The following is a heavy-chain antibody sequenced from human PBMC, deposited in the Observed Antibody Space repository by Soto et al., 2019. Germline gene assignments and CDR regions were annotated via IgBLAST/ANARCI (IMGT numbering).Heavy chain of an antibody. D-gene: IGHD2-15*01. CDR2: IYYSGST. CDR3: ARHTPAISISDH. CDR1: GGSISSSSYY. V-gene: IGHV4-39*01. Sequence: SETLSLTCTVSGGSISSSSYYWGWIRQPPGKGLEWIGSIYYSGSTYYNPSLKSRVTISVDTSKNQFSLKLSSVTAADTAVYYCARHTPAISISDHWGQGTLVTAPQ. J-gene: IGHJ4*02.